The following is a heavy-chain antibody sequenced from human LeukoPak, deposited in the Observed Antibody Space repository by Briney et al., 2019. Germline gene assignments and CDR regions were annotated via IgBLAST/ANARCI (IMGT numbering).Heavy chain of an antibody. D-gene: IGHD4-17*01. CDR2: IYSGGST. CDR1: GFTVSSNY. Sequence: GGSLRLSCAASGFTVSSNYMSRVRQAPGKGLEWVSVIYSGGSTYYADSVKGRFTISRDNSKNTLYLQMNSLRAEDTAVYYCARDRSGDYEDYWGQGTLVTVSS. V-gene: IGHV3-53*01. CDR3: ARDRSGDYEDY. J-gene: IGHJ4*02.